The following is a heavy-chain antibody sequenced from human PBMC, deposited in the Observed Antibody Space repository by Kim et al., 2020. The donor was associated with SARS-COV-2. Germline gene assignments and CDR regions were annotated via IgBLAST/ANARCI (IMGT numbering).Heavy chain of an antibody. CDR1: GYTFTSYA. CDR2: INTNTGNP. CDR3: AREMAFIAVAGKQDY. D-gene: IGHD6-19*01. J-gene: IGHJ4*02. V-gene: IGHV7-4-1*02. Sequence: ASVKVSCKASGYTFTSYAMNWVRQAPGQGLEWMGWINTNTGNPTYAQGFTGRFVFSLDTSVSTAYLQISSLKAEDTAVYYCAREMAFIAVAGKQDYWGQGTLVTVSS.